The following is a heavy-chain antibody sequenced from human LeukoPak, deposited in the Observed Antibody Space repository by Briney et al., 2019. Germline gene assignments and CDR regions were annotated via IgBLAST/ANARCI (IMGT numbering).Heavy chain of an antibody. CDR3: ASMNDYSNYVVYYYMDV. V-gene: IGHV3-48*04. D-gene: IGHD4-11*01. CDR2: ISSSGSTI. J-gene: IGHJ6*03. Sequence: PGGSLRLSCAASGFTFSSYWMSWVRQAPGKGLEWVSYISSSGSTIYYADSVKGRFTISRDNAKNSLYLQMNSLRAEDTAVYYCASMNDYSNYVVYYYMDVWGKGTTVTVSS. CDR1: GFTFSSYW.